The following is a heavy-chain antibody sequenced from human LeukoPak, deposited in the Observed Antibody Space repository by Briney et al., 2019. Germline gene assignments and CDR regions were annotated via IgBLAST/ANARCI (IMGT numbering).Heavy chain of an antibody. CDR3: ARGLDGDYVRGYFDY. CDR1: GGSFSGYY. V-gene: IGHV4-34*01. J-gene: IGHJ4*02. D-gene: IGHD4-17*01. CDR2: INHSGST. Sequence: SETLSLTCAVYGGSFSGYYWSWIRQPPGKGLEWIGEINHSGSTNYNPSPKSRVTISVDTSKNQFSLKLSSVTAADRAVYYCARGLDGDYVRGYFDYWGQGTLVTVSS.